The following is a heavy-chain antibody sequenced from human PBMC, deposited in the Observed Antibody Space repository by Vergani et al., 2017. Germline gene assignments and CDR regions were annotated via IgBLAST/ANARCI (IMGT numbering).Heavy chain of an antibody. J-gene: IGHJ4*02. V-gene: IGHV1-24*01. CDR1: GYSLTELT. D-gene: IGHD3-9*01. CDR3: ARDGILTGLIDY. Sequence: QVQLVQSGSEVRKPGASVKVSCQVSGYSLTELTIHWVRQAPGKGLEWMGGFDPEHGEVTFAHHIQGRVTMTEDRSTDTAYMELSSLRPEDTAVYYCARDGILTGLIDYWGQGTLVTVSS. CDR2: FDPEHGEV.